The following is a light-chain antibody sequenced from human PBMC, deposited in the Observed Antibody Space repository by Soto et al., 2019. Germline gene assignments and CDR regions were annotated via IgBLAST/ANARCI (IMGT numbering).Light chain of an antibody. CDR2: EDN. CDR3: QSYDSNIYVI. Sequence: LTQPHSVSESPGKTVTISCTRSSGSIASDNVQWYQQRPGSAPTHVIFEDNQRPSVVPDRFSGSIDRSSNSASLTISGLKTEDEADYYCQSYDSNIYVIFGGGTQRTVL. CDR1: SGSIASDN. V-gene: IGLV6-57*04. J-gene: IGLJ2*01.